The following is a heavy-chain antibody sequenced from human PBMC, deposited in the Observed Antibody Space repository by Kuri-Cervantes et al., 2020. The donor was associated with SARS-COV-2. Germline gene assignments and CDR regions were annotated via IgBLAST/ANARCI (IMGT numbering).Heavy chain of an antibody. V-gene: IGHV4-59*08. CDR1: GGSISSYY. D-gene: IGHD4-17*01. J-gene: IGHJ4*02. CDR3: ARRGDYGEYYFDY. CDR2: IYYSGST. Sequence: GSLRLSCTVSGGSISSYYWSWIRQPPGKGLEWIGYIYYSGSTNYNPSLKSRVTISVDTSKNQFSLKVSSVTAADTAVYYCARRGDYGEYYFDYWGQGTQVTVSS.